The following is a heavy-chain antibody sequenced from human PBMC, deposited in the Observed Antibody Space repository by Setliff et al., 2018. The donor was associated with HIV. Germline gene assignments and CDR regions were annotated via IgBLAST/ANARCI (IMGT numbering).Heavy chain of an antibody. D-gene: IGHD3-22*01. Sequence: ASVKVSCKASGYTFTGYDINWVRQAPGQGLEWMGWMNPNNGNTYYKQKFQGRVTMTRNTSISTAYMELSNLRSEDTAVYYCARGFSSDWPLVAYFYMDVWGKGTTVTVS. J-gene: IGHJ6*03. V-gene: IGHV1-8*02. CDR2: MNPNNGNT. CDR1: GYTFTGYD. CDR3: ARGFSSDWPLVAYFYMDV.